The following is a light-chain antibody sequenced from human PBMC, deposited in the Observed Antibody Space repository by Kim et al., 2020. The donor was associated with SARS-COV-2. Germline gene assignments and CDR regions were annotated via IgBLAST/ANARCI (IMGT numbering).Light chain of an antibody. CDR1: QRVPSNN. CDR2: RAS. CDR3: QQYDTSPYT. V-gene: IGKV3-20*01. J-gene: IGKJ2*01. Sequence: LSPAKRTTLPYWAEQRVPSNNYTRNQQKSGQAPRLLIFRASSRAAGIPDRFSGSGSGTEFTLTISRLEPEDFAVYYCQQYDTSPYTFGQGTKLEI.